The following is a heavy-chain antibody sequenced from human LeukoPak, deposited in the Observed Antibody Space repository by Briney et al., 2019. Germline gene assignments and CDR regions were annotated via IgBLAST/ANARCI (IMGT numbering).Heavy chain of an antibody. J-gene: IGHJ3*02. CDR2: ISGSGGST. V-gene: IGHV3-23*01. Sequence: GGSLRLSCAASGFTFTNYAMIWVRQVPGKGLEWVSAISGSGGSTYYAVSVKGRFTISRDNSKNTLFLQVNSLRAEDTAVYYCGKDPNGDYVGAFDMWGQGTMVTVSP. CDR1: GFTFTNYA. D-gene: IGHD4-17*01. CDR3: GKDPNGDYVGAFDM.